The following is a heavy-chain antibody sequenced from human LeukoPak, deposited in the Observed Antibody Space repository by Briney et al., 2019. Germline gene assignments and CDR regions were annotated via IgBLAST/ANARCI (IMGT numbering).Heavy chain of an antibody. V-gene: IGHV3-74*03. CDR3: ARDLRGIGDETAF. Sequence: GGSLRLXCAASGFTFSSYEMNWVRQAPGKGLVWVSRINSDGGTTTYADSVKGRFTISRDNAKNTLYLHMNSLRAEDTAIYYCARDLRGIGDETAFWGQGTLVTVSS. CDR2: INSDGGTT. CDR1: GFTFSSYE. J-gene: IGHJ4*02. D-gene: IGHD3-16*01.